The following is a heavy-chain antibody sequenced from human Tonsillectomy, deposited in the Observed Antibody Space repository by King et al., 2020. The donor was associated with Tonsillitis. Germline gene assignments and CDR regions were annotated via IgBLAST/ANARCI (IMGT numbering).Heavy chain of an antibody. J-gene: IGHJ4*02. V-gene: IGHV1-46*01. CDR2: INPSGGST. CDR1: GYTFTSYY. D-gene: IGHD3-3*01. CDR3: AAVPNFWSGYYYFDY. Sequence: QLVQSGAEVKKPGASVEVSCKASGYTFTSYYMHWVRQAPGQGLEWMGVINPSGGSTSYAQKFQGRVTMTRDTSTSTVYMELSSLRSEDTAVYYCAAVPNFWSGYYYFDYWGQGTLVTVSS.